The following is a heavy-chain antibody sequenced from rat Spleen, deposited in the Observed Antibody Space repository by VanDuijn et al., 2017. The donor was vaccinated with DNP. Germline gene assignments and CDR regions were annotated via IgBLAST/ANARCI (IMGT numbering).Heavy chain of an antibody. CDR2: TNYAGGST. J-gene: IGHJ2*01. D-gene: IGHD1-4*01. V-gene: IGHV5-22*01. CDR1: GFTFSDNY. CDR3: ARHVLPLRVWDY. Sequence: EVQLVESGGGLVQPGRSLKLSCAASGFTFSDNYMAWVRQTPTKGLEWVAYTNYAGGSTYNGDSVKGRFTISRDNAKSTLYLQINSLRSEDMATYYCARHVLPLRVWDYWGQGVMVTVSS.